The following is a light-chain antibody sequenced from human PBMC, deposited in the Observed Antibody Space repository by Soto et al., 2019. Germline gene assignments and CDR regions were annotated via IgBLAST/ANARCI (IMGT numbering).Light chain of an antibody. CDR2: AAS. J-gene: IGKJ1*01. V-gene: IGKV1-8*01. CDR3: QLYYNYSWT. CDR1: QGISSY. Sequence: AIRMTQSPSSLSASAGDRVTITCRASQGISSYLAWYQQKPGKAPKLLIYAASSLQSGVPSRFSGSGSGTEFTLTISCLQSDDFATYYCQLYYNYSWTFGQGTKVEIK.